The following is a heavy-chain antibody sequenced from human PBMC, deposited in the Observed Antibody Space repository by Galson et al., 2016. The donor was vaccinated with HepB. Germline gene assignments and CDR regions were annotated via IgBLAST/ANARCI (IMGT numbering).Heavy chain of an antibody. V-gene: IGHV4-61*01. J-gene: IGHJ4*02. CDR3: ARDNSGSYVDY. Sequence: LSLTCTVSGDSITSGRYYWSWMRQPPGKGLEWIGFITYSGSTNSNSSLKSRVTISVGMSKNQFSLKLTTVTAADTAVYYCARDNSGSYVDYWGQGILVTVSS. D-gene: IGHD1-26*01. CDR1: GDSITSGRYY. CDR2: ITYSGST.